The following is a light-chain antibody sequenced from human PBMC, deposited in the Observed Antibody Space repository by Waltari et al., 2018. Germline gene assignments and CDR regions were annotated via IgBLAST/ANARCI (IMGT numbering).Light chain of an antibody. J-gene: IGLJ2*01. CDR1: SSDVGNYNL. CDR3: CSYAGSATLV. Sequence: QSALTQPASVSGSPGQSITISCPGSSSDVGNYNLVSWYQQYPGKAPKLILYEGNKRPSGVSDRFSASKSGNTASLTISGLRAEDEAHYYCCSYAGSATLVFGGGTKLTVL. V-gene: IGLV2-23*01. CDR2: EGN.